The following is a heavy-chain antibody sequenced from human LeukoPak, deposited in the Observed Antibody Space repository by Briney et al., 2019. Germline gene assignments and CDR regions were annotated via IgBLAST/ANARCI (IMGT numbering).Heavy chain of an antibody. D-gene: IGHD7-27*01. CDR3: ARDLSKVSGAHSSPFDS. CDR1: GGSFSGYY. Sequence: SETLSLTCAVYGGSFSGYYWGWIRQPPGRGLQWIGTIYHTGSTYYNPSLKSRVTISVDPSKNQFSLKLTSVTAADTAVYYCARDLSKVSGAHSSPFDSWGQGTLVTVSS. V-gene: IGHV4-38-2*02. CDR2: IYHTGST. J-gene: IGHJ4*02.